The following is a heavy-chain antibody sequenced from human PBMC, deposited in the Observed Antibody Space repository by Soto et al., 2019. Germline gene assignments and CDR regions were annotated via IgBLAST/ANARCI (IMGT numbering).Heavy chain of an antibody. V-gene: IGHV4-34*01. CDR2: INHSGST. D-gene: IGHD6-13*01. Sequence: QVQLQQWGAGLLKPSETLSLTCAVYGGSFSGYYWSWIRQPPGKGLEWIGEINHSGSTNYNPSLKIRVTISVDTSKNQFSLKLSSVTAADTAVYYCARVGSSWYGNWFDPWGQGTLVTVSS. CDR3: ARVGSSWYGNWFDP. CDR1: GGSFSGYY. J-gene: IGHJ5*02.